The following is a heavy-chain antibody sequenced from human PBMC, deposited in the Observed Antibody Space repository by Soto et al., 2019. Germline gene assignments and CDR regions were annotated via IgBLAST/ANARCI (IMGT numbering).Heavy chain of an antibody. CDR2: ISYDGNSK. J-gene: IGHJ4*02. V-gene: IGHV3-30*18. CDR1: GFTFSNYG. D-gene: IGHD4-17*01. CDR3: AKARYLTTVTTCYFDN. Sequence: WGSLRLSCAASGFTFSNYGMHWVRQAPGKGLEWVSVISYDGNSKYYADSVKGRFTISRDNSKTTLYLQMNSLRAEDTAVYFCAKARYLTTVTTCYFDNWGQGTLVTVSS.